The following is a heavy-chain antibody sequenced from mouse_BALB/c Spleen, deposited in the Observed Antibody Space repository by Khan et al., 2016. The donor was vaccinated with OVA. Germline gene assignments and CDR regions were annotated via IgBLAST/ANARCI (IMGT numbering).Heavy chain of an antibody. CDR2: ISSSGST. Sequence: VQLKESGPGLVKPSQSLSLTCTVTGYSITSDYAWNWIRQLPGNKLEWMGYISSSGSTNYNPALKSRFSITRDTSKNQFFLQLNSVTTEDTATYYSERDGSLDDYAMDYWGQGTSVTVSS. V-gene: IGHV3-2*02. J-gene: IGHJ4*01. CDR1: GYSITSDYA. D-gene: IGHD2-3*01. CDR3: ERDGSLDDYAMDY.